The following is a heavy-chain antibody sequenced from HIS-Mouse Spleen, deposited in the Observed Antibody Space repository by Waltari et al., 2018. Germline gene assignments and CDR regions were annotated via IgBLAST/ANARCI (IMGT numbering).Heavy chain of an antibody. CDR2: ISYDGSNK. J-gene: IGHJ4*02. CDR3: ARGWYYFDY. V-gene: IGHV3-30*03. D-gene: IGHD2-8*01. CDR1: GFTSSSFG. Sequence: QVQLVESGGGVVQPGRSLRLSCAASGFTSSSFGMTWVRQAPGKGLGWVAVISYDGSNKYYADSVKGRFTISRDNSKNTLYLQMNSLRAEDTAVYYCARGWYYFDYWGQGTLVTVSS.